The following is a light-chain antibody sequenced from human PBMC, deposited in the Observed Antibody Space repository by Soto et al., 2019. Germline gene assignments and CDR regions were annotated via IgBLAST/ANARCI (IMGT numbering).Light chain of an antibody. CDR3: QQYGSSPLIT. V-gene: IGKV3-20*01. CDR1: QSVSSSY. CDR2: GAS. Sequence: SPGTLSLSPGEIATLSCRASQSVSSSYLAWYQQKPGQAPRLLIYGASSRATGIPDRFSGSGSGTDFTLTISRLEPEDFAVYYCQQYGSSPLITFGQGTRLEIK. J-gene: IGKJ5*01.